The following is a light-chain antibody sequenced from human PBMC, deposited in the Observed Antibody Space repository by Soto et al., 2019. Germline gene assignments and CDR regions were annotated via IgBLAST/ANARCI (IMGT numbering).Light chain of an antibody. CDR2: EDH. J-gene: IGLJ3*02. V-gene: IGLV6-57*04. CDR3: QSYDSSNLWV. CDR1: SGSIASNY. Sequence: NFILTQPHSVSESPGKTVTISCTRSSGSIASNYVKWYQQRPGSAPTTVIYEDHQRPSGVTDRFSGSIDSSSNSASLTISGLKTEDEADYYCQSYDSSNLWVFGGGTKLTVL.